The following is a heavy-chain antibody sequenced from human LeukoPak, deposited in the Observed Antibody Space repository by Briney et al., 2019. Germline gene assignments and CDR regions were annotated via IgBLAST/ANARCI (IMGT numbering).Heavy chain of an antibody. Sequence: ASVKVSCKASGYTFTGYYMHWVRQAPGQGLEWMGWINPNSGGTNYAQKFQGRVTMTRDTSISTAYMELSRLRSDDTAVYYCARELDITYYYDSSGRRIDYWGQGTLVTVSS. CDR3: ARELDITYYYDSSGRRIDY. CDR2: INPNSGGT. D-gene: IGHD3-22*01. J-gene: IGHJ4*02. V-gene: IGHV1-2*02. CDR1: GYTFTGYY.